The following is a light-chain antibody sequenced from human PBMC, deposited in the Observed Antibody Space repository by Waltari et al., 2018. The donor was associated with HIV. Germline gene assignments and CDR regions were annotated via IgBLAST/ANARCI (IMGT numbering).Light chain of an antibody. Sequence: QSALTQPPSASGSPGQSVAISCTGTSSDVGGYNYVSWYQQHPGKAPKLMIYEVNTRPSGVPDRFSGSKSGNTASLTVSGLQAEDESDYYCGSYAGINNLWVFGGGTKLTVL. CDR2: EVN. CDR3: GSYAGINNLWV. V-gene: IGLV2-8*01. J-gene: IGLJ3*02. CDR1: SSDVGGYNY.